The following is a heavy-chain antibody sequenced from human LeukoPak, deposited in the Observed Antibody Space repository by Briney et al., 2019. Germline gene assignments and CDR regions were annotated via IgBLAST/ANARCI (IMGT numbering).Heavy chain of an antibody. CDR3: ARGLGAVAGRGGWNYFDY. D-gene: IGHD6-19*01. Sequence: PSETLSLTCTVSGGSISSSSYYWSWIRQPPGKGLEWIGEINHSGSTNYNASLKSRVTISVDPSKNQFSLNLSSVTAADTAVYYCARGLGAVAGRGGWNYFDYWGQGTLVTVSS. V-gene: IGHV4-39*07. CDR2: INHSGST. CDR1: GGSISSSSYY. J-gene: IGHJ4*02.